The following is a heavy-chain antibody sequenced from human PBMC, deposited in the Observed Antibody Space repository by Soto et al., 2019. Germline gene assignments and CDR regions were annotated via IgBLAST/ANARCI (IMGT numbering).Heavy chain of an antibody. V-gene: IGHV4-61*05. CDR2: IYYSGST. D-gene: IGHD6-19*01. J-gene: IGHJ4*02. Sequence: SETLSLTCTVSGGSVSSGNYNWGWIRQPPGKGPEWIGYIYYSGSTRYNPSLKSRFTISRDNSRSALYLQMDSLRAEDTGVYYCARSSGLGIDFWGQGTLVTVSS. CDR1: GGSVSSGNYN. CDR3: ARSSGLGIDF.